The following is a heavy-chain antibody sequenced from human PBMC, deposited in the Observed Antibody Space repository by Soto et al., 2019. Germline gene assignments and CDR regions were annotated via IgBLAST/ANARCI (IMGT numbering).Heavy chain of an antibody. V-gene: IGHV4-59*01. Sequence: QVQLQESGPGLVKPSETLSLTCTVSGGSISSYYWSWIRQPPGKGLEWIGYIYYSGSTNYNPSLKSRVTISVDTSKNQFSLKLSSVTAADTAVYYCAREGGQGGDSSSWYPYYYYYYGMDVWGQGTTVTVSS. CDR2: IYYSGST. CDR3: AREGGQGGDSSSWYPYYYYYYGMDV. D-gene: IGHD6-13*01. CDR1: GGSISSYY. J-gene: IGHJ6*02.